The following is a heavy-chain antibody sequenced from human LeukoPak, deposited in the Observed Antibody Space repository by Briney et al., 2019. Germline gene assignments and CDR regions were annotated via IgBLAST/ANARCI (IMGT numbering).Heavy chain of an antibody. CDR1: GFTFRNYA. V-gene: IGHV3-30*07. J-gene: IGHJ4*02. CDR2: ISFDATKE. Sequence: GGSLRLSCAGSGFTFRNYAMHWVRQAPGKGLEWVAVISFDATKESFGKSVKGRFTISRDNSKSTLHLQMNSLRAEDTDVYYCVRSLPGQWPFDKWGQGTLVTVSS. CDR3: VRSLPGQWPFDK. D-gene: IGHD6-19*01.